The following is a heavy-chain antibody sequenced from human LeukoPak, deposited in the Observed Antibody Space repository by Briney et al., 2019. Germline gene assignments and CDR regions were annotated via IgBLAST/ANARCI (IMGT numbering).Heavy chain of an antibody. CDR3: ASSREGYSYGPYYYYMDV. CDR1: GLTFSSYA. Sequence: GGSLRLSCAASGLTFSSYAMSWVRQAPGRGLEWVSLISGSGGSTYYADSVKGRFTISRDNSKNTLNLQMDSLRPEDTAVYYCASSREGYSYGPYYYYMDVWGKGTTVTVSS. CDR2: ISGSGGST. J-gene: IGHJ6*03. D-gene: IGHD5-18*01. V-gene: IGHV3-23*01.